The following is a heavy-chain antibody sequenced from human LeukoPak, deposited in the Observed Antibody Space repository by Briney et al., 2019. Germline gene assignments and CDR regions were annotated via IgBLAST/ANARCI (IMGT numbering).Heavy chain of an antibody. J-gene: IGHJ6*03. CDR3: ARVSIAAAGRDYYYYYYMDV. CDR1: GGTFSSYA. D-gene: IGHD6-13*01. V-gene: IGHV1-69*05. CDR2: IIPIFGTA. Sequence: ASVQFSCQASGGTFSSYAISWVRPAPGQGLEWMGGIIPIFGTANYAQKFQGRVTITTDESTSTAYMELSSLRSEDTAVYYCARVSIAAAGRDYYYYYYMDVWGKGTTVTVSS.